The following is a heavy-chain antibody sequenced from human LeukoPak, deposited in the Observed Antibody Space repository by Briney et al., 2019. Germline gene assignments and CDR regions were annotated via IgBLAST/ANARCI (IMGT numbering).Heavy chain of an antibody. D-gene: IGHD2/OR15-2a*01. V-gene: IGHV4-4*09. J-gene: IGHJ5*02. CDR1: GGSISSYY. Sequence: SETLSLTCTVSGGSISSYYWSWIRQPPGKGLEWIGYIYTSGSTNHNPSLKSRVTISVDTSKNQFSLKLSSVTAADTAVYYCARQGTQYPNWFDPWGQGTLVTVSS. CDR2: IYTSGST. CDR3: ARQGTQYPNWFDP.